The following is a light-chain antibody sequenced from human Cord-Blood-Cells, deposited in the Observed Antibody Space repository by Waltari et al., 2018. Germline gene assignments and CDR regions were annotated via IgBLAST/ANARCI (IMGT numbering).Light chain of an antibody. Sequence: EIVLTQSPATLSLSPEERATLSCRASQSVSSYLAWYQQKPGQAPRLLIYDASNRATGIPARFSGSGSGTYFTLTISSLEPEDFAVYYCQQRSNWYTFGQGTKLEIK. CDR2: DAS. CDR1: QSVSSY. CDR3: QQRSNWYT. J-gene: IGKJ2*01. V-gene: IGKV3-11*01.